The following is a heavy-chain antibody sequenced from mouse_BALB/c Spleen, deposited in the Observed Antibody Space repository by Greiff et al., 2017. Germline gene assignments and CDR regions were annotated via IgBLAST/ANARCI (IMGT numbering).Heavy chain of an antibody. Sequence: QVQLQQSGAELVRPGTSVKVSCKASGYAFTNYLIEWVKQRPGQGLEWIGVINPGSGGTNYNEKFKGKATLTADKSSSTAYMQLSSLTSDDSAVYFCARVYYYGSSFAMDYWGQGTSVTVSS. V-gene: IGHV1-54*01. CDR1: GYAFTNYL. CDR3: ARVYYYGSSFAMDY. J-gene: IGHJ4*01. D-gene: IGHD1-1*01. CDR2: INPGSGGT.